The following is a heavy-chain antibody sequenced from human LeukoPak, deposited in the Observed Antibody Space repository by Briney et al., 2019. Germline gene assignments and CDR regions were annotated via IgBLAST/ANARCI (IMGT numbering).Heavy chain of an antibody. CDR3: AKDQRSIAVAGYFDY. CDR2: ISGSASST. D-gene: IGHD6-19*01. CDR1: GFTFSSYR. V-gene: IGHV3-23*01. J-gene: IGHJ4*02. Sequence: GGSLRLSCAASGFTFSSYRMSWVRQAPGKGLEWVSAISGSASSTYHADSVKGRFTISRDNSKNTLYLQMNSLRADDTAVYYCAKDQRSIAVAGYFDYWGQGTLVTVSS.